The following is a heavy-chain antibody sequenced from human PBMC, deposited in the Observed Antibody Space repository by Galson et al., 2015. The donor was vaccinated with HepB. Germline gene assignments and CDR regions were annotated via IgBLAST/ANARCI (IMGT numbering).Heavy chain of an antibody. CDR3: ARGISSGWLFAPVGGDYFDY. Sequence: CAISGDSVSSNSAAWNWIRQSPSRGLEWLGRTYYRSKWYNDYAVSVKSRITINPDTSKNQFSLQLNSVTPEDTAVYYCARGISSGWLFAPVGGDYFDYWGQGTLVTVSS. CDR1: GDSVSSNSAA. V-gene: IGHV6-1*01. J-gene: IGHJ4*02. D-gene: IGHD6-19*01. CDR2: TYYRSKWYN.